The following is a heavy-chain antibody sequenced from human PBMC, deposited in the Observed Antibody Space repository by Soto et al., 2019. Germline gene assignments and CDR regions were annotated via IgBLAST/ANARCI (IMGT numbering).Heavy chain of an antibody. CDR1: GFTFSTYS. CDR3: ASFCGRPNPIYYSDY. V-gene: IGHV3-48*02. J-gene: IGHJ4*02. D-gene: IGHD2-21*01. Sequence: GGSLRLCCAASGFTFSTYSMNWVRQAPGKGLEWVSYISSSSSTIYYADSVKDRFTISRDNAKNSLYLQMNSLRDEDTAVYYCASFCGRPNPIYYSDYLGQATLVTV. CDR2: ISSSSSTI.